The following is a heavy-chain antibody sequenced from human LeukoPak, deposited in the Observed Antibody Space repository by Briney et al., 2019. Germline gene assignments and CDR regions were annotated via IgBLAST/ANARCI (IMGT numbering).Heavy chain of an antibody. V-gene: IGHV4-59*08. Sequence: PSETLSLTGSVSGGSISSLYWSWIRQPPGKGLEWIGYIYYTGSTNYNPSLQSRVTMFVDMSKNQFSLRLSSVTAADTAVYYCARHRAYSSSSPFDYWGQGTPVTVSS. J-gene: IGHJ4*02. D-gene: IGHD6-6*01. CDR3: ARHRAYSSSSPFDY. CDR2: IYYTGST. CDR1: GGSISSLY.